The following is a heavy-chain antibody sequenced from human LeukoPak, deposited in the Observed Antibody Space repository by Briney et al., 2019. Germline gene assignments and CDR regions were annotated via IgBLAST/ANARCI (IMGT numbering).Heavy chain of an antibody. V-gene: IGHV4-59*12. J-gene: IGHJ4*02. CDR1: GGSISDYY. Sequence: SETLSLTCTVSGGSISDYYWSWIRQPPGKGLEWIGYIYYSGSTNYSPSLKSRVSISVDTSKNQFSLKLSSVTAADTAVYYCARVDYPQGYYFDYWGQGTLVTVSS. D-gene: IGHD3/OR15-3a*01. CDR2: IYYSGST. CDR3: ARVDYPQGYYFDY.